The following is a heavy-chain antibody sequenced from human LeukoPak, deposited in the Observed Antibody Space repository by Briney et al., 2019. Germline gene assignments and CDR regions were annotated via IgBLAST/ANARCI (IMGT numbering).Heavy chain of an antibody. V-gene: IGHV3-48*04. CDR3: ARGPAGDPFDH. CDR1: GFTFSNAW. D-gene: IGHD3-16*01. J-gene: IGHJ4*02. CDR2: IGSSGSPM. Sequence: KPGGSLRLSCAASGFTFSNAWMTWVRQAPGKGLEWVSFIGSSGSPMYYADSVKGRFTISRDNAKNSLYLQMSSLRVEDTAVYYCARGPAGDPFDHWGQGTLVTVSS.